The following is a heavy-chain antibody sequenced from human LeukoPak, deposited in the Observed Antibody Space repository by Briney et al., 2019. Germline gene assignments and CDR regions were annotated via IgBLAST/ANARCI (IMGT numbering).Heavy chain of an antibody. CDR2: ISGSRDSI. CDR1: GFTFNVYA. V-gene: IGHV3-21*06. CDR3: ARALVGAAFDT. D-gene: IGHD1-26*01. J-gene: IGHJ4*02. Sequence: PGGSLRLSCTASGFTFNVYAMHWVRQVPGEGPEWISSISGSRDSIFYADSVKGRFTISRDNAKNSLYPDMNSLRVEDTAVYFCARALVGAAFDTWGQGALVTISS.